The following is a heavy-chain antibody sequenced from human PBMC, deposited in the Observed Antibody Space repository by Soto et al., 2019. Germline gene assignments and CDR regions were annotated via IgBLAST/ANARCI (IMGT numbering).Heavy chain of an antibody. D-gene: IGHD1-20*01. Sequence: TLSLTCTVNGGAICIYYWSWIRQPPGKGLEWIGYIYYSGITNYNPSLKSRVTISVDTSKNQFSLKLSSVTAADTAVYYCARYKSNYYYGMDVWGQGTTVT. CDR2: IYYSGIT. J-gene: IGHJ6*02. CDR1: GGAICIYY. CDR3: ARYKSNYYYGMDV. V-gene: IGHV4-59*01.